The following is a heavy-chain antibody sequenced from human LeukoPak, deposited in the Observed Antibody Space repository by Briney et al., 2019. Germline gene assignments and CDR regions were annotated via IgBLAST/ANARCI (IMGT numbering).Heavy chain of an antibody. D-gene: IGHD6-19*01. CDR1: GFTFSIYA. CDR2: ISGSGGST. V-gene: IGHV3-23*01. CDR3: AKLDSVAGTTVFDY. J-gene: IGHJ4*02. Sequence: GGSLRLSCAAAGFTFSIYAMSWARQAPGNGLEWDSAISGSGGSTYYAESVQGQFTISRDNSKNTLYLQMNSLRAEDTAVYYCAKLDSVAGTTVFDYWGQGTLVTVSS.